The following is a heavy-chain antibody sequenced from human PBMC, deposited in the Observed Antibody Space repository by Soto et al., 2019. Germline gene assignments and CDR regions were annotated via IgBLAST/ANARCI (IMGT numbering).Heavy chain of an antibody. Sequence: QVQLVQSGAEVKKPGSSVKVSCKVSGGTFSSYAIGWVRQAPGQGLEWMGGIIPITGTVNYAQKFQGRVTITADESTTTVYMELSSLRSEDTAVXXXXXXYSSSAQYLYFDVWGRGTLVTVSS. CDR1: GGTFSSYA. CDR3: XXXYSSSAQYLYFDV. D-gene: IGHD6-6*01. V-gene: IGHV1-69*01. CDR2: IIPITGTV. J-gene: IGHJ2*01.